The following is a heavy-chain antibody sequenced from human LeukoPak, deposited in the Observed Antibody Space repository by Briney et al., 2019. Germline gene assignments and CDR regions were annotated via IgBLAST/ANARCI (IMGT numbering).Heavy chain of an antibody. CDR3: ARGYCSSTSCRLDY. V-gene: IGHV4-4*07. J-gene: IGHJ4*02. D-gene: IGHD2-2*01. CDR2: IYTSGNT. Sequence: SETLSLTCPVSGGSISDYYWSWMRQPAGKGLEWIGRIYTSGNTNYNPSLKSRVTMSVDTSKNQFSLKLSSVTAADTAVYYCARGYCSSTSCRLDYWGQGTLVTVSS. CDR1: GGSISDYY.